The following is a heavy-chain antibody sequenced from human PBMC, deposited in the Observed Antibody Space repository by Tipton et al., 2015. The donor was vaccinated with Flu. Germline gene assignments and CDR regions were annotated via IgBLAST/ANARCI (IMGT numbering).Heavy chain of an antibody. CDR1: GGSISSYY. D-gene: IGHD6-13*01. CDR3: ARVPYSSSLNYGMDV. Sequence: GLVKPSETLSLTCTVSGGSISSYYWSWIRQPPGKGLEWIGYIYYSGSTNYNPSLKSRVTISVDTSKNQFSLKLSSVTAADTAVYYCARVPYSSSLNYGMDVWGQGTTVTVSS. V-gene: IGHV4-59*01. CDR2: IYYSGST. J-gene: IGHJ6*02.